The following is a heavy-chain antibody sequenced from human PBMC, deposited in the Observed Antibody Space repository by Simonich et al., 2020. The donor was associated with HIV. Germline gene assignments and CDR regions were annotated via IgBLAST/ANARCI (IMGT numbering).Heavy chain of an antibody. J-gene: IGHJ4*02. CDR3: ARVRGGVATTKGFDY. CDR1: GFTFSSYC. V-gene: IGHV3-74*01. D-gene: IGHD1-26*01. CDR2: IHTYRRTT. Sequence: EVQLVESGGGLVPPGGSLRFSCSASGFTFSSYCMHWVRQAPGKGVEGVSRIHTYRRTTNYADSWKGRLTLSRDNAKNTLYLQMCSLRAEDTAVYYWARVRGGVATTKGFDYWGQGTLVTVSS.